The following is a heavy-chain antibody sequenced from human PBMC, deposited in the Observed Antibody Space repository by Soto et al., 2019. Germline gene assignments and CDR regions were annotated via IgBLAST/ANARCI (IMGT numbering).Heavy chain of an antibody. Sequence: SETLSLTCSVFGDPISRHYWSWIRQPAGKGLEYIGRIYNSGLINYNPSLESRVSMSVDPSKNQISLKLTSATAADTAIYYCARGPLCGEECYFAFWGQGTLVTVSS. CDR3: ARGPLCGEECYFAF. D-gene: IGHD2-21*01. CDR1: GDPISRHY. CDR2: IYNSGLI. J-gene: IGHJ4*02. V-gene: IGHV4-4*07.